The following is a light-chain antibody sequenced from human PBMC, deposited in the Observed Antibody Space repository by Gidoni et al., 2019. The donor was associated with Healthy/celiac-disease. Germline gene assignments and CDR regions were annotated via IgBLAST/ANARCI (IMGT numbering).Light chain of an antibody. CDR2: KDS. CDR3: YSAADNNLRV. CDR1: VLAKKY. Sequence: SYELTQPSSVSVSPVQTARITCSGDVLAKKYARWFQQKPCQAPVLVIYKDSVRPSGIPERFSGSSSGTTVTLTISGAQVEDEADYYCYSAADNNLRVFGGGTKLTVL. V-gene: IGLV3-27*01. J-gene: IGLJ3*02.